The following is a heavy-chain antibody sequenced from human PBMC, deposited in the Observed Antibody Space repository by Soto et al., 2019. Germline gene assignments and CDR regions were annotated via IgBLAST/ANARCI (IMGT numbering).Heavy chain of an antibody. CDR1: GFTFSDAW. J-gene: IGHJ4*02. V-gene: IGHV3-15*01. CDR3: STDAVSLFAWGLGLDY. D-gene: IGHD3-9*01. CDR2: IKSNTDGGTT. Sequence: EVQLVESGGGLVKPGGSLRLSCATSGFTFSDAWMSWVRQAPGKGLEWVGRIKSNTDGGTTDYAAPVKGRFIISRDESKNMLYLQMNSLKTEDTAVYYCSTDAVSLFAWGLGLDYWGQGTLVTVSS.